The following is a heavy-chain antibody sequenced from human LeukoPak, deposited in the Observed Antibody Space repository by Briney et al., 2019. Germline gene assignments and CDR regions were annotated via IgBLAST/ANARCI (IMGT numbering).Heavy chain of an antibody. CDR2: IYYIGST. CDR1: GGSISSGGYY. D-gene: IGHD6-6*01. Sequence: SQTLSLTCTVSGGSISSGGYYCSWVRQHPGKGLEWIVYIYYIGSTYYNPSLKSRVTISVATPKNQFSMKMSSVTAADPAVYYRARDPNSSSSPYYFDYWGQGTLVTVSS. J-gene: IGHJ4*02. V-gene: IGHV4-31*03. CDR3: ARDPNSSSSPYYFDY.